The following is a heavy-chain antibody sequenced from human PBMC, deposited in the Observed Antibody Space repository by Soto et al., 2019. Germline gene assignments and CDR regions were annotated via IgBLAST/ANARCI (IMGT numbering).Heavy chain of an antibody. CDR2: INPNSGGT. CDR3: ARETTTAPYYYYGMDV. D-gene: IGHD4-4*01. CDR1: GYTFTGYY. V-gene: IGHV1-2*04. J-gene: IGHJ6*02. Sequence: GASVKVSCKASGYTFTGYYMHWVRQAPGQGLEWMGWINPNSGGTNYAQKFQGWVTMTRDTSISTACMELSRLRSDDTAVYYCARETTTAPYYYYGMDVWGQGTTVTVSS.